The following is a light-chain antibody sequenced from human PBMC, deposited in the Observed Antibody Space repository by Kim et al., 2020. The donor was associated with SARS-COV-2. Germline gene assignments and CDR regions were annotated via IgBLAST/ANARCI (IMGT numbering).Light chain of an antibody. J-gene: IGKJ2*01. Sequence: SPGEGATLSCRASLSVSRNSLAWYQQKPGEAPRLFIYGASSRAAGIPDRFSGSESGTDFALTISRLEPEDIAVYYCQHYGISPMYTFGQGTKLEIK. V-gene: IGKV3-20*01. CDR1: LSVSRNS. CDR3: QHYGISPMYT. CDR2: GAS.